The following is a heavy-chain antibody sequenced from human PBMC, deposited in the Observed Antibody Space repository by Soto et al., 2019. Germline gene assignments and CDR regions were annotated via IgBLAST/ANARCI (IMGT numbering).Heavy chain of an antibody. J-gene: IGHJ4*02. Sequence: DVQLVESGGGLCQPGGSLRISCAASGFTFSDYWMHWVRQAPGKGLVWVSRISKDGSQTYYADSVKGRFTISRDNAENTMYLQMNSLRAEDTAVYYCARDWYSSGDYWGQGTRVTVSS. CDR3: ARDWYSSGDY. CDR2: ISKDGSQT. CDR1: GFTFSDYW. D-gene: IGHD6-19*01. V-gene: IGHV3-74*01.